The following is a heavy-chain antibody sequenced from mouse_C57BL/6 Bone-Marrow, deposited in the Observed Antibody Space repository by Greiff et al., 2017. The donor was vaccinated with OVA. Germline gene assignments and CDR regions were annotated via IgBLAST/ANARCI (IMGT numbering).Heavy chain of an antibody. CDR2: IYPGSGST. CDR3: ARESLYYYGSSAWFAY. V-gene: IGHV1-55*01. J-gene: IGHJ3*01. Sequence: QVQLQQPGAELVKPGASVKMSCKASGYTFTSYWITWVKQRPGQGLEWIGDIYPGSGSTNYNEKFKSKATLTVDTSSSTAYMQLSSLTSEDSAVYYCARESLYYYGSSAWFAYWGQGTLVTVSA. D-gene: IGHD1-1*01. CDR1: GYTFTSYW.